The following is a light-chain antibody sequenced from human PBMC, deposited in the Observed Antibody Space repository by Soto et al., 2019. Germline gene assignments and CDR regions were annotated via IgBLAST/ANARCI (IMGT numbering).Light chain of an antibody. CDR1: QSVSSN. V-gene: IGKV3-15*01. Sequence: EIVMTQSPATLSVSPGERATLSCRASQSVSSNLAWYQQKPGQAPRLLIYDASTRATGIPARFSGSGSGTEFTLTISSLQSEDFVVYYCQQNNNWPPLTFGGGTKVEMK. CDR2: DAS. J-gene: IGKJ4*01. CDR3: QQNNNWPPLT.